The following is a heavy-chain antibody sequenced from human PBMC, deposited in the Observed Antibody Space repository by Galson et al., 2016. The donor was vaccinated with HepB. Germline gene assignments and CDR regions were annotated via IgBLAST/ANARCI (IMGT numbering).Heavy chain of an antibody. D-gene: IGHD6-13*01. CDR2: VSSGGDYI. CDR1: GFTFSRYN. V-gene: IGHV3-21*06. J-gene: IGHJ4*02. CDR3: ARRGYSSSEYYFDY. Sequence: SLRLSCAASGFTFSRYNMNWVRLAPGKGLEWVSSVSSGGDYIDYADPVKGRFTISRDNAKNSLYLQMKSLRVEDTAFYYCARRGYSSSEYYFDYWGQGTLVTVSS.